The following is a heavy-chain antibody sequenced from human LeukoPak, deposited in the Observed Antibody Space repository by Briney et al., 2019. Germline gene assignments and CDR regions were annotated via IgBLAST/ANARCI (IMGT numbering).Heavy chain of an antibody. J-gene: IGHJ4*02. V-gene: IGHV4-39*01. D-gene: IGHD2-21*01. CDR3: ARHVIAQTTDRFFDY. CDR1: GGSISSSSYY. Sequence: PSETLSLTCTVSGGSISSSSYYWGWIRQPPGKGLEWIGSTYYNPSLKGRVAISVDTSKNQFSLRLSSVTAADTAVYYCARHVIAQTTDRFFDYWGQGTLVTVSS. CDR2: T.